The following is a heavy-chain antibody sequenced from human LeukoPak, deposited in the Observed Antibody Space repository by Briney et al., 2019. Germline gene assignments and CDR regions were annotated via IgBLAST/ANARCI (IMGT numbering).Heavy chain of an antibody. CDR2: INPNSGGT. V-gene: IGHV1-2*02. D-gene: IGHD5-12*01. J-gene: IGHJ4*02. Sequence: ASVKLSCTASGYTFTGYYMHWVRQAPGQGLEWMGWINPNSGGTNYAQKCQGRVTMPRDTSISTAYMEVSILRSDDTAVYYCASLSRGLVVYWGQGTLVTVSS. CDR3: ASLSRGLVVY. CDR1: GYTFTGYY.